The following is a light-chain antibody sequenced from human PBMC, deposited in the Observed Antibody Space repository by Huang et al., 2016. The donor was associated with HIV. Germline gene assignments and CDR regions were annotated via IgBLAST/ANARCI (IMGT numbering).Light chain of an antibody. CDR1: QDIGNF. J-gene: IGKJ1*01. Sequence: DIQMTQSPASLSASTGIRVTLTCRASQDIGNFVAWVQQKPGKVPRLLIYAASVLQSGVPSRFSGRGSGTDFTLTITNFQAEDVATYYCQRYDSAPRAFGQGTKVDLK. CDR2: AAS. V-gene: IGKV1-27*01. CDR3: QRYDSAPRA.